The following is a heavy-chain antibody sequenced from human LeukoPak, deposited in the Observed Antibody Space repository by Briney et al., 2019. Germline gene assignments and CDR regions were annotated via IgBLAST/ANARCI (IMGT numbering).Heavy chain of an antibody. D-gene: IGHD5-24*01. Sequence: PSETLSLTCIISGGSISSYYWSWIRQSPGKGLEWIGYITYTGSTDYDPSLKSRVTISVDTSRNQFSLRLNSVTAADTAVYYCARSPLESRRRGDNFFCDYWGQGMLVTVSS. CDR2: ITYTGST. CDR1: GGSISSYY. CDR3: ARSPLESRRRGDNFFCDY. V-gene: IGHV4-59*01. J-gene: IGHJ4*02.